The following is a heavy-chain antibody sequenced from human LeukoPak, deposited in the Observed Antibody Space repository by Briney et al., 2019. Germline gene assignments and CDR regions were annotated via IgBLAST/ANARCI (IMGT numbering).Heavy chain of an antibody. CDR2: FSGNGGTT. CDR3: ANGNRCTSPNCLGYYYFYMDV. CDR1: GFTFSSYA. J-gene: IGHJ6*03. Sequence: GGSLRLSCAASGFTFSSYAMNWVRQAAGRGVEWVSGFSGNGGTTYYPDSVKGRFTISRDKSKKPLYLQMNSLRAEDTAVYYCANGNRCTSPNCLGYYYFYMDVWGKGTTVTVSS. D-gene: IGHD2-8*01. V-gene: IGHV3-23*01.